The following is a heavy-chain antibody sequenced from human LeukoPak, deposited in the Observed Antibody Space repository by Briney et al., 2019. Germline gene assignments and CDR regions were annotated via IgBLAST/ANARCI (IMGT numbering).Heavy chain of an antibody. Sequence: SETLSVTCAVYGGSFSGYYWSWIRQPPGKGLEWIGEINHSGSTNYNPSLKSRVTISVDTSKNQFSLKLSSVTAADTAVYYCARIQTTVTNLYYYYYGMDVWGKGTTVTVSS. D-gene: IGHD4-17*01. CDR3: ARIQTTVTNLYYYYYGMDV. CDR2: INHSGST. V-gene: IGHV4-34*01. CDR1: GGSFSGYY. J-gene: IGHJ6*04.